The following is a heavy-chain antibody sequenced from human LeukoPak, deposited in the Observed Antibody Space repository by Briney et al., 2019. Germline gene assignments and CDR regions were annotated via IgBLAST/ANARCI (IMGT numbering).Heavy chain of an antibody. D-gene: IGHD3-22*01. V-gene: IGHV3-23*01. CDR1: GFTFGSYA. J-gene: IGHJ4*02. CDR3: AKDRSYYDSSGYFDY. CDR2: ISGSGGST. Sequence: GGSLRLSCAASGFTFGSYAMSWVRQAPGKGLEWVSAISGSGGSTYYADSVKGRFTISRDNSKNTLYLQMNSLRAEDTAVYYCAKDRSYYDSSGYFDYWGQGTLVTVSS.